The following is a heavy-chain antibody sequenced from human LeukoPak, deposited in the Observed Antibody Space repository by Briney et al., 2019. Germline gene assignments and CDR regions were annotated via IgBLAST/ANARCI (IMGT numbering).Heavy chain of an antibody. CDR1: GFTFSDYY. V-gene: IGHV3-30*02. J-gene: IGHJ4*02. Sequence: PGGSLRLSCAASGFTFSDYYMSWIRQAPGKGLEWVAFIRYDGSNKYYADSVKGRFTISRDNSKNTLYLQMNSLRAEDTAVYYCANLRYCSGGSCLDYWGQGTLVTVSS. CDR3: ANLRYCSGGSCLDY. CDR2: IRYDGSNK. D-gene: IGHD2-15*01.